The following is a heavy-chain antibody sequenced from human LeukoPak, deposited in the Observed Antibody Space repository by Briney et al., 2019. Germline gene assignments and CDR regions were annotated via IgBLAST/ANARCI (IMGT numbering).Heavy chain of an antibody. D-gene: IGHD2-2*01. V-gene: IGHV4-59*01. J-gene: IGHJ2*01. Sequence: PSETLSLTCTVSGGSISSYYWSWIRQPPGKGLEWIGYIYYSGSTNYNPSLKSRVTISVDTSKNQFSLKLSSVTAADTAVYYCARYCSSTSCPFDLWGRGTLVTVSS. CDR2: IYYSGST. CDR1: GGSISSYY. CDR3: ARYCSSTSCPFDL.